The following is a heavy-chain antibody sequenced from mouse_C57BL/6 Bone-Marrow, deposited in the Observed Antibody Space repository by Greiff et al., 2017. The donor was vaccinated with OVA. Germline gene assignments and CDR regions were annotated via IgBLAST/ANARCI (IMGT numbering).Heavy chain of an antibody. J-gene: IGHJ3*01. CDR1: GYTFTSYW. V-gene: IGHV1-64*01. Sequence: VQLQQPGAELVKPGASVKLSCKASGYTFTSYWMHWVKQRPGQGLEWIGMIHPNSGSTNYNEKFKSKATLTVDKSSSTAYMQLSSLTSEDSAVCYCARCDGYPWFAYWGQGTLVTVSA. CDR2: IHPNSGST. CDR3: ARCDGYPWFAY. D-gene: IGHD2-3*01.